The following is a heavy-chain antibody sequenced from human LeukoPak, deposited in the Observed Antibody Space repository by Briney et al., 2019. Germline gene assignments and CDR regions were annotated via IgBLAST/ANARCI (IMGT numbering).Heavy chain of an antibody. J-gene: IGHJ4*02. D-gene: IGHD6-19*01. CDR3: ARETIAVATRHFDY. CDR1: GYTFTSYY. CDR2: IIPIFGTA. V-gene: IGHV1-69*06. Sequence: SVKVSCKASGYTFTSYYMHWVRQAPGQGLEWMGGIIPIFGTANYAQKFQGRVTITADKSTSTAYMELSSLRSEDTAVYYCARETIAVATRHFDYWGQGTLVTVSS.